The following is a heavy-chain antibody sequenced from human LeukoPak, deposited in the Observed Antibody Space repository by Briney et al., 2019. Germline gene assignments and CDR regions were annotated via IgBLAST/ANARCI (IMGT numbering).Heavy chain of an antibody. J-gene: IGHJ3*02. Sequence: GGSLRLSCAASGFTFSSYSMNWVRQAPGKGLEWVSSISSSSSYIYYADSVKGRFTISRDNAKNSLYLQMNSLRAEDTAVYYCARDGTYCGGDCYSGNAFDIWGQGTMVTVSS. CDR3: ARDGTYCGGDCYSGNAFDI. D-gene: IGHD2-21*02. CDR1: GFTFSSYS. V-gene: IGHV3-21*01. CDR2: ISSSSSYI.